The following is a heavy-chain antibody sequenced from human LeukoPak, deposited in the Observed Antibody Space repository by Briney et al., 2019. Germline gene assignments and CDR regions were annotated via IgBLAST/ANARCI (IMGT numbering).Heavy chain of an antibody. CDR1: GGSISSRNYY. V-gene: IGHV4-39*01. CDR2: IFDSGTT. D-gene: IGHD2-15*01. CDR3: ATPNRGYCSGGSCYSYWYFDL. Sequence: SETLSLTCTVSGGSISSRNYYWGWLRQPPGEGGEWLGNIFDSGTTYYNPSLMSRVPISVDTSKNQFSLSLSSVTAADTAVYYCATPNRGYCSGGSCYSYWYFDLWGRGTLVTVSS. J-gene: IGHJ2*01.